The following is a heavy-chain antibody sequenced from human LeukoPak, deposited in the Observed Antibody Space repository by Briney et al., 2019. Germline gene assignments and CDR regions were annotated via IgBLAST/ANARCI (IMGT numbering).Heavy chain of an antibody. CDR1: GFTFSSYS. J-gene: IGHJ4*02. V-gene: IGHV3-21*01. D-gene: IGHD2-2*01. Sequence: GGTLRLSCAASGFTFSSYSMNWVRQAPGKGLEWVSSISSSSNYIYYADSMKGRFTVSRDNARNSLYLQMNSLRAEDTAVYYCARETDSTLFDYWGQGTLVTVSS. CDR2: ISSSSNYI. CDR3: ARETDSTLFDY.